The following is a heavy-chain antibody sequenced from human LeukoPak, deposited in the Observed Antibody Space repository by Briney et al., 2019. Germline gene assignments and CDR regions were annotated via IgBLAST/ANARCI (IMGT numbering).Heavy chain of an antibody. CDR2: IDNDGSDT. CDR3: ARGGFHHSFDI. D-gene: IGHD1-14*01. V-gene: IGHV3-74*01. J-gene: IGHJ3*02. CDR1: GFTFSSYW. Sequence: GGSLRLSCAASGFTFSSYWIHWVRQAPGKGLAWVSRIDNDGSDTIFADSVKGRFTLSRDNAKNTVYLQMNSLRAEDTAVYYCARGGFHHSFDIWGQGTMVTVS.